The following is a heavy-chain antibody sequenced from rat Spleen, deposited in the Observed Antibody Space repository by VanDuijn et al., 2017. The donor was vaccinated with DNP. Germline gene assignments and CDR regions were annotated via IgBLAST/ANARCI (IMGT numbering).Heavy chain of an antibody. V-gene: IGHV5-7*01. Sequence: EVQLVESGGGLVQPGRSLKLSCAASGFTFSDYNMAWVRQAPKKGLEWVATISYDGSSIYHRDSVKGRLTISRDNAKSTLYLQMDSLRSEDTATYYCARHPYSGDWYFDFWGPGTMVTVSS. CDR2: ISYDGSSI. D-gene: IGHD1-1*01. CDR1: GFTFSDYN. CDR3: ARHPYSGDWYFDF. J-gene: IGHJ1*01.